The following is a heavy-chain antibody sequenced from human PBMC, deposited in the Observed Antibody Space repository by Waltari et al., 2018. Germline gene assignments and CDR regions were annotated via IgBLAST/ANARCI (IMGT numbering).Heavy chain of an antibody. CDR3: ARESPRSGYYHDAFDI. CDR2: IYYSGST. J-gene: IGHJ3*02. V-gene: IGHV4-31*03. CDR1: GGSIRSGGYY. Sequence: QVQLQESGPGLVKPSQTLSLTCPVSGGSIRSGGYYWSWIRQHPGKGLEWIGYIYYSGSTYYNPSLKSRVTISVDTSKNQFSLKLSSVTAADTAVYYCARESPRSGYYHDAFDIWGQGTMVTVSS. D-gene: IGHD3-3*01.